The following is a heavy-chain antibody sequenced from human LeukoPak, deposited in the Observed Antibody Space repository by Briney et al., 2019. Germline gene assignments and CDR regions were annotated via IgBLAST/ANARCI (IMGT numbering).Heavy chain of an antibody. CDR1: GFTFSSYS. CDR2: ISSSSSYI. J-gene: IGHJ4*02. CDR3: ARDAGTSYYGSGTEFDY. V-gene: IGHV3-21*01. D-gene: IGHD3-10*01. Sequence: GGSLRLSCAASGFTFSSYSMNWVRQATGKGLEWVSSISSSSSYIYYADSVKGRFTISRDNAKNSLYLQMNSLRAEDTAVYYCARDAGTSYYGSGTEFDYWGQGTLVTVSS.